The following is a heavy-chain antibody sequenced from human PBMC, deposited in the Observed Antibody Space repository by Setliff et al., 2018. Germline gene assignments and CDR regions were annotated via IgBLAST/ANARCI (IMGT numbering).Heavy chain of an antibody. CDR2: IISSGSHI. Sequence: GESLKISCAGSGFTFSSYTMNWVRQAPGKGLEWVSFIISSGSHIYYADSVKGRFTSSRDNAKNSLYLQMNSLRADDTAVYYCTRDYGFCSGGSCSYYGMDVWGRGTTVTVS. J-gene: IGHJ6*02. CDR3: TRDYGFCSGGSCSYYGMDV. D-gene: IGHD2-15*01. CDR1: GFTFSSYT. V-gene: IGHV3-21*01.